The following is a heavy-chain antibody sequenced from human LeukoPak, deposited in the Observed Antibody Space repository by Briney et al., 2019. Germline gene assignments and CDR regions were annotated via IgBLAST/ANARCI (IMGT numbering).Heavy chain of an antibody. J-gene: IGHJ4*02. V-gene: IGHV1-8*01. D-gene: IGHD3-16*02. CDR1: GYTFTSYD. CDR3: ARGNYDYVWGSYRSRRDFDY. Sequence: ASVKVSCKASGYTFTSYDISWVRQATGQGLEWMGWMNPSSGNTGYAQKFQGRVTMTRNTSISTAYMELSSLRSEDTAVYYCARGNYDYVWGSYRSRRDFDYWGQGTLVTVSS. CDR2: MNPSSGNT.